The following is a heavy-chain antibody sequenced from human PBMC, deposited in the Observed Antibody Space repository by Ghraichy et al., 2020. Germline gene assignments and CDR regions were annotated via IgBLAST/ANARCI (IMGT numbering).Heavy chain of an antibody. CDR2: IWYDGSNK. V-gene: IGHV3-33*01. J-gene: IGHJ4*02. Sequence: GGSLRLSCAASGFTFSSYGMHWVRQAPGKGLEWVAVIWYDGSNKYYADSVKGRFTISRDNSKNTLYLQMNRLRTEDTAVYYCARVGYTSGWYRDWGQGTLVTVSS. CDR3: ARVGYTSGWYRD. CDR1: GFTFSSYG. D-gene: IGHD6-19*01.